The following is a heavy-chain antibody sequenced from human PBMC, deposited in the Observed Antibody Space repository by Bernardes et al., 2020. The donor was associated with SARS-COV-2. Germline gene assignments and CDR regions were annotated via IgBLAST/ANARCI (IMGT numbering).Heavy chain of an antibody. D-gene: IGHD6-6*01. CDR1: GLSFSDYA. CDR2: ISGYGDRT. V-gene: IGHV3-23*01. Sequence: GSLRLSCVASGLSFSDYAMSWVRQAPGKGLEWVSSISGYGDRTYNADSVKGRFTISRDNSKKTLYLQIKSLRAEDTAVYYCAKLWGKVGYSSSSGDYWGQGTPVTVSS. CDR3: AKLWGKVGYSSSSGDY. J-gene: IGHJ4*02.